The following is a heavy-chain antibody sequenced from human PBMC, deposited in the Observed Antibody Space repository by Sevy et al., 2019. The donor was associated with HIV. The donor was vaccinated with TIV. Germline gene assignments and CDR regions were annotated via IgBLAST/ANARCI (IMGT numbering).Heavy chain of an antibody. D-gene: IGHD3-22*01. J-gene: IGHJ4*02. CDR2: LDPEHGET. Sequence: ASVKVSCKVSGYTLSQLSMHWVRQAPGKGLEWMGSLDPEHGETLYAQKLQGRVTMTEETSIDTAYMELNSLRSEDTAVYYCATTKNYYESSGCPFDYWGQGTLVTVSS. CDR1: GYTLSQLS. CDR3: ATTKNYYESSGCPFDY. V-gene: IGHV1-24*01.